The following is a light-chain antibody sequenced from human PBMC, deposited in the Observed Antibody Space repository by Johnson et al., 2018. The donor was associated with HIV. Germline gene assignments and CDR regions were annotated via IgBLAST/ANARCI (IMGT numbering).Light chain of an antibody. J-gene: IGLJ1*01. V-gene: IGLV1-51*02. CDR1: VSNIESYF. Sequence: QSVLTQPPSVSAAPGQTVNISCSGNVSNIESYFVSWYQQLPGAAPTLLIYEDNKRPSGIPDRFSGSKSGATATLGITGLQTGDEADYYCGTWDSSLSAVPYVFGTGTKVTVL. CDR2: EDN. CDR3: GTWDSSLSAVPYV.